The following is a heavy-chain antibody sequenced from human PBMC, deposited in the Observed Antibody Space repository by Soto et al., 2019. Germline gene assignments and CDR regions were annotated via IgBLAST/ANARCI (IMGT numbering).Heavy chain of an antibody. CDR3: AKDSPLAYYYDSSGYSQDDAFDI. CDR2: ISGSGGST. D-gene: IGHD3-22*01. Sequence: GGSLRLSCAASGFTFSSYAMSWVRQAPGKGLEWVSAISGSGGSTYYADSVKGRFTISRDNSKNTLYLQMNSLRAEDTAVYYCAKDSPLAYYYDSSGYSQDDAFDIWGQGTMVT. V-gene: IGHV3-23*01. J-gene: IGHJ3*02. CDR1: GFTFSSYA.